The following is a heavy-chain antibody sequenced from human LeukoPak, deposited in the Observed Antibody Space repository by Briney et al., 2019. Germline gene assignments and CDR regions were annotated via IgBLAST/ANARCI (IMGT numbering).Heavy chain of an antibody. CDR3: ARFYGGNSGMLPRATFDI. J-gene: IGHJ3*02. D-gene: IGHD4-23*01. CDR2: IYYSGST. V-gene: IGHV4-31*03. Sequence: SETLSLTCTVSGGSISSGGYYRSWIRQHPGKGLEWIGYIYYSGSTYYNPSLRSRVTISVDMSKNQFSLKLNSVTAADTAVYYCARFYGGNSGMLPRATFDIWGQGTMVTVSS. CDR1: GGSISSGGYY.